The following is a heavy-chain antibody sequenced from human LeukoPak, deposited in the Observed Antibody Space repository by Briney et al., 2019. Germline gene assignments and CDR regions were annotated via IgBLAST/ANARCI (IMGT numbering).Heavy chain of an antibody. CDR3: AREAYIAVAGTDYYYYGMDV. D-gene: IGHD6-19*01. V-gene: IGHV3-33*01. Sequence: RGSLRLSCAESGFTFSSSGMHWVRQAPGKGLEWVAVIWYDGSNKYYADSVKGRFTISRDNSKNTLYLQMNSLRAEDTAVYYCAREAYIAVAGTDYYYYGMDVWGKGTTVTVSS. CDR2: IWYDGSNK. J-gene: IGHJ6*04. CDR1: GFTFSSSG.